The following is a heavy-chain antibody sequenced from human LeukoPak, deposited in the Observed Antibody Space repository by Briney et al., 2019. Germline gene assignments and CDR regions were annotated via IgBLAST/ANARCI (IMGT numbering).Heavy chain of an antibody. Sequence: EASVKVSCKASRGTFSSYAISWVRQAPARGGEWVGRIIPIFGKANYAQKFQGRVTITTDESTSTAYMELSSLRSEDTAVYYCASSLTAYGSGSEPPNAFDIWGQGTMVTVSS. CDR2: IIPIFGKA. V-gene: IGHV1-69*05. D-gene: IGHD3-10*01. J-gene: IGHJ3*02. CDR3: ASSLTAYGSGSEPPNAFDI. CDR1: RGTFSSYA.